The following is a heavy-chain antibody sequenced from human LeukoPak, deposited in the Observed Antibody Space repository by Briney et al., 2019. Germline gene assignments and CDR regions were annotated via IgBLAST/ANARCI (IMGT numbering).Heavy chain of an antibody. Sequence: PGGSLRLSCAASGFTFSSYAMSWVRQAPGKGLEWVSGISGSGGSTYYADSVKGRFTISRDNSKNTLYLQMNSLRAEDTAVCYCAKDYARIAARLAFDIWGQGTMVTVSS. CDR1: GFTFSSYA. CDR2: ISGSGGST. V-gene: IGHV3-23*01. D-gene: IGHD6-6*01. J-gene: IGHJ3*02. CDR3: AKDYARIAARLAFDI.